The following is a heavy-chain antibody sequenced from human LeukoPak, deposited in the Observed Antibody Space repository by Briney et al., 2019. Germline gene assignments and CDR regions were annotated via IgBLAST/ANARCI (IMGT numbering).Heavy chain of an antibody. V-gene: IGHV4-59*01. CDR3: AREVAVAGNNWFDP. CDR1: GGSLSSSC. Sequence: PSETLSLTCTVSGGSLSSSCWSWIRQPPGRGLEWIGYIYYSGSTNYNPSLKSRVTMSVDPSQNQFSLKVSSVTAADTAVYFCAREVAVAGNNWFDPWGQGILVTVSS. J-gene: IGHJ5*02. CDR2: IYYSGST. D-gene: IGHD6-19*01.